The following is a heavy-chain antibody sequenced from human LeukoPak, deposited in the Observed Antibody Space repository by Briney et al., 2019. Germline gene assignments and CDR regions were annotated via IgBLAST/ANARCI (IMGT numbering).Heavy chain of an antibody. D-gene: IGHD3-3*01. CDR1: GFTFSSYW. V-gene: IGHV3-7*01. CDR2: IKQDGSEK. J-gene: IGHJ4*02. Sequence: GGSLRLSCAASGFTFSSYWMSWVRQAPGKGLEWVANIKQDGSEKYYVDSVKGRFTISRDNAKNSLYLQMNSLRAEDTAVYYCARVITIFGVVIIGPVFDYWGQGTLVTVSS. CDR3: ARVITIFGVVIIGPVFDY.